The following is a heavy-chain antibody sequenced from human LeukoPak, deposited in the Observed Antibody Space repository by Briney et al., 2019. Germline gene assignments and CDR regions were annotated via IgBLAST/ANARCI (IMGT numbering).Heavy chain of an antibody. CDR2: VTGSGDST. J-gene: IGHJ4*02. CDR1: GFTFSIYA. Sequence: GGSLRLSCAASGFTFSIYAMSWGRQAPGKGLEWVSAVTGSGDSTYYADSVKGRFTISRDNSKNTLYVQMNSLRAEDTAVYYCAKDLLAATIDYYFDYWGQGTLVTVSS. V-gene: IGHV3-23*01. D-gene: IGHD5-12*01. CDR3: AKDLLAATIDYYFDY.